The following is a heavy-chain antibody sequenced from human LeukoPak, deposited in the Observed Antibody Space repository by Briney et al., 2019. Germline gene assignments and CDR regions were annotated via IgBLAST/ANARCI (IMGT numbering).Heavy chain of an antibody. V-gene: IGHV3-21*01. J-gene: IGHJ4*02. Sequence: NPGGSLRLSCAASEFTFSGYTINWVRQAPGKGLEWVSSISSTSTYISYADSVKGRFTISRDNAKNSLYLQMNSLRAEDTAVYYCARGGGNFAYWGQGTLVTVSS. CDR3: ARGGGNFAY. CDR1: EFTFSGYT. D-gene: IGHD2-15*01. CDR2: ISSTSTYI.